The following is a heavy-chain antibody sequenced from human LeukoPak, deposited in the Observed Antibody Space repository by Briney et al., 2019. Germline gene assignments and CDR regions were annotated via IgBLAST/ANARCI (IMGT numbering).Heavy chain of an antibody. D-gene: IGHD3-22*01. CDR3: PRGPRITMIVVVTPSDY. CDR2: INPNSGGT. CDR1: GYTFTGNY. J-gene: IGHJ4*02. V-gene: IGHV1-2*02. Sequence: ASVKVSCKASGYTFTGNYMHWVRQAPGQGLEWMGWINPNSGGTNYAQKFQGRVTMTRDTSISTAYMELSRLRSDDTAVYYCPRGPRITMIVVVTPSDYWGQGTLVTVSS.